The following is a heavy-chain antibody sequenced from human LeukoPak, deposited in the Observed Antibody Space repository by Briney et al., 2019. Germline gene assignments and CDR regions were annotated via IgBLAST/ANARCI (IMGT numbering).Heavy chain of an antibody. D-gene: IGHD2-2*01. CDR2: INPSGGST. V-gene: IGHV1-46*01. CDR3: ARDRQEYQLLSDYYGMDV. J-gene: IGHJ6*04. Sequence: ASVKVSCKASGYTFTSYYMHWVRQAPGRGLEWMGIINPSGGSTSYAQKFQGRVTMTRDTSTSTVYMELSSLRSEDTAVYYCARDRQEYQLLSDYYGMDVWGKGTTVTVSS. CDR1: GYTFTSYY.